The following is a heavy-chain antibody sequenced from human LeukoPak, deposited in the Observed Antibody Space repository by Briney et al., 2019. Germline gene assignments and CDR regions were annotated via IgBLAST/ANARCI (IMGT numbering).Heavy chain of an antibody. CDR2: VRYDGSNK. J-gene: IGHJ4*02. CDR3: AKDQCSSTSCSPFDY. V-gene: IGHV3-30*02. D-gene: IGHD2-2*01. Sequence: GGSLRLSCAASGFTFSSYGMHWVRQAPGKGLDWVAFVRYDGSNKYYADSVKGRFTISRDNSKNTLYLQMNSLRAEDTAVYYCAKDQCSSTSCSPFDYWGQGTLVTVSS. CDR1: GFTFSSYG.